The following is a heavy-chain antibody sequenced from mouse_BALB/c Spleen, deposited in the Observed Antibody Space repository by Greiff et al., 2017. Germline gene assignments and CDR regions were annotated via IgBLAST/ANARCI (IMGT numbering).Heavy chain of an antibody. D-gene: IGHD2-12*01. V-gene: IGHV5-17*02. CDR2: ISSGSSTI. Sequence: DVKLVESGGGLVQPGGSRKLSCAASGFTFSSFGMHWVRQAPEKGLEWVAYISSGSSTIYYADTVKGRFTISRDNPKNTLFLQMTSLRSEDTAMYYCARYDGDGAMDYWGQGTSVTVSS. J-gene: IGHJ4*01. CDR1: GFTFSSFG. CDR3: ARYDGDGAMDY.